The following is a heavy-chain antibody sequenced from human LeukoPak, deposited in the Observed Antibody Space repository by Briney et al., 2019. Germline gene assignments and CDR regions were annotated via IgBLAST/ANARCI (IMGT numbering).Heavy chain of an antibody. V-gene: IGHV1-8*03. CDR1: GYTFTSYD. CDR2: MNPNSGNT. Sequence: ASVKVSCKASGYTFTSYDINWVRQATGQELEWMGWMNPNSGNTGYAQKFQGRVTITRNTSISTAYMELSSLRSEDTAVYYCARSKPIMSYMDVWGKGTTVTVSS. CDR3: ARSKPIMSYMDV. J-gene: IGHJ6*03.